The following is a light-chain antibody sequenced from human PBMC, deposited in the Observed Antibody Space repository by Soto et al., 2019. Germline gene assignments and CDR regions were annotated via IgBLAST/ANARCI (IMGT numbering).Light chain of an antibody. CDR2: DAS. CDR3: QQFQSLPYT. J-gene: IGKJ2*01. CDR1: QDIGNY. Sequence: DIQMVQSAPSLSASVGDRVTITCQASQDIGNYVNWYQQRPGKAPRLLIDDASALDRGVPSRFSGGGTGTHFTLTITGLPPEDFATYYCQQFQSLPYTFGRGT. V-gene: IGKV1-33*01.